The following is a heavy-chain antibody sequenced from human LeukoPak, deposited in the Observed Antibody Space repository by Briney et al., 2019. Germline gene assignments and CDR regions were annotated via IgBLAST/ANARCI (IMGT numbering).Heavy chain of an antibody. J-gene: IGHJ4*02. CDR1: GFTFSSFS. Sequence: GGSLRLSCAASGFTFSSFSMNWVRQAPGKGLEWVSYISSSSSTIYYADSVKGRFTISRDNAKNSLYLQMNSLRAEDTAVYYCARVGTNSIRFLEWLFSYWGQGTLVTVSS. CDR3: ARVGTNSIRFLEWLFSY. D-gene: IGHD3-3*01. V-gene: IGHV3-48*01. CDR2: ISSSSSTI.